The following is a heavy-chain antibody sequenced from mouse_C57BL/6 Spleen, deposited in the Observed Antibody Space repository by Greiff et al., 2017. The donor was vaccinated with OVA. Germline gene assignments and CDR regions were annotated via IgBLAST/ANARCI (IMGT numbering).Heavy chain of an antibody. V-gene: IGHV1-72*01. CDR3: ARAGSTMVTLAWFAY. CDR2: IDPNSGGT. CDR1: GYTFTSYW. D-gene: IGHD2-1*01. J-gene: IGHJ3*01. Sequence: QVQLQQPGAELVKPGASVKLSCKASGYTFTSYWMYWVKQRPGRGLEWIGRIDPNSGGTKYNEKFKSKATLTVDKPSSTAYMQLSSLTSEDSAVYYCARAGSTMVTLAWFAYWGQGTLVTVSA.